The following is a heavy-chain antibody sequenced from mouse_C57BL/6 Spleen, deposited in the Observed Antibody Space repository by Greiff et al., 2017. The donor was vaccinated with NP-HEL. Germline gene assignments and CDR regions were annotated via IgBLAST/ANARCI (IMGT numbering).Heavy chain of an antibody. J-gene: IGHJ2*01. Sequence: QVQLKQSGAELVKPGASVKLSCKASGYTFTSYWMHWVKQRPGQGLEWIGMIHPNSGSTNYNEKFKSKATLTVDKSSSTAYMQLSSLTSEDSAVYYCAREDTTDFDYWGQGTTLTVSS. CDR2: IHPNSGST. CDR1: GYTFTSYW. CDR3: AREDTTDFDY. V-gene: IGHV1-64*01. D-gene: IGHD1-1*01.